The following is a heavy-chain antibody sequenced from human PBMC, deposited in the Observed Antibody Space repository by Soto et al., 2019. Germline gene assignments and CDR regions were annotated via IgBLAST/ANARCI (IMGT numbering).Heavy chain of an antibody. J-gene: IGHJ4*02. CDR1: GFTFSSYW. CDR3: ARMRRMVRGVIRY. Sequence: GGSLRLSCAASGFTFSSYWMSWVRQAPGKGLEWVANIKQDGSEKYYVDSVKGRFTISRDNAKNSLYLQMNSLRAEDTAVYYCARMRRMVRGVIRYWGQGTLVTVSS. CDR2: IKQDGSEK. V-gene: IGHV3-7*05. D-gene: IGHD3-10*01.